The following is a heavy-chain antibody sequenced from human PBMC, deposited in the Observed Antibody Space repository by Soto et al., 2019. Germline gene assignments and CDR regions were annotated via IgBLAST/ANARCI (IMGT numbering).Heavy chain of an antibody. Sequence: QVQLVQSGAEVQKPGASVKVSCKVSGYTLNEVAMHWVRQAPGKGLEWLGGFDPDEAETFYAQHFQGRVTMTEDTSTDTVYMELSSLRSEDTALYFCTTYHGDYNFDHWGQGTLVTVSS. V-gene: IGHV1-24*01. CDR3: TTYHGDYNFDH. J-gene: IGHJ5*02. CDR1: GYTLNEVA. CDR2: FDPDEAET. D-gene: IGHD4-17*01.